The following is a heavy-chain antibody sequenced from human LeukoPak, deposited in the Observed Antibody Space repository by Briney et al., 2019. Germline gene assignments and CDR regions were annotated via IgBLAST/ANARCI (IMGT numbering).Heavy chain of an antibody. CDR2: ISGSGGST. Sequence: GSLRLSCAASGFTFSSYAMSWVRQAPGKGLEWVSAISGSGGSTYYADSVKGRFTISRDNSKNTLYLQMNSLRAEDTAAYYCAKEDYYYYYMDVWGKGTTVTVSS. CDR1: GFTFSSYA. V-gene: IGHV3-23*01. CDR3: AKEDYYYYYMDV. J-gene: IGHJ6*03.